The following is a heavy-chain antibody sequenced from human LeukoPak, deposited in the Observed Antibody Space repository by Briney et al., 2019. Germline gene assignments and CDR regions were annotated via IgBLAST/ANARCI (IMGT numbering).Heavy chain of an antibody. CDR1: GGTFSSYT. CDR3: ASAGPSYGSGVDY. J-gene: IGHJ4*02. CDR2: IIPILGIA. V-gene: IGHV1-69*02. Sequence: ASVKVSCKASGGTFSSYTISWVRQAPGQGLEWMGRIIPILGIANYAQKFQGRVTITADKSTSTAYMELSSRRSEDTAVYYCASAGPSYGSGVDYWGQGTLVTVSS. D-gene: IGHD3-10*01.